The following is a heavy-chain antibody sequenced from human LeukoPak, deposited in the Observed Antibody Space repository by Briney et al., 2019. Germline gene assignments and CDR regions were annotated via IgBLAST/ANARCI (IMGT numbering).Heavy chain of an antibody. CDR2: INWNGGGT. CDR3: ARDAYCSGGNCYSGYFDL. CDR1: GFTFDDYG. D-gene: IGHD2-15*01. V-gene: IGHV3-20*04. J-gene: IGHJ2*01. Sequence: PGGSLRLXCAASGFTFDDYGMSWVRQPPGKGLEWVSGINWNGGGTGYADSVKGRFTISRDNAKNSLYLQMNSLRAEDTALYYCARDAYCSGGNCYSGYFDLWGRGTLVTVSS.